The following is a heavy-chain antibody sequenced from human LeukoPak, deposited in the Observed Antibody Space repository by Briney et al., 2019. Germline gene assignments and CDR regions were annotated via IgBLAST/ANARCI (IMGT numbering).Heavy chain of an antibody. J-gene: IGHJ1*01. CDR2: FDPEDGET. Sequence: RQXXXKXXXWMGGFDPEDGETIYAQKFQGRVTMTEDTSTDTAYMELSSLRSEDTAVYYCATVAGLEYFQHWGQGTLVTVSS. CDR3: ATVAGLEYFQH. D-gene: IGHD6-19*01. V-gene: IGHV1-24*01.